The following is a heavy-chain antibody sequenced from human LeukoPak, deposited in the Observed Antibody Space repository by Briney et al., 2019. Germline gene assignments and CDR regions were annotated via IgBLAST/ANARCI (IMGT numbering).Heavy chain of an antibody. CDR2: ISYDGSNK. CDR1: GFTFSSYG. Sequence: GRSLRLSCAASGFTFSSYGMHWVRQAPGKGLEWVAVISYDGSNKYYADSVKGRFTISRDNSKNTLYLQMNSLRAEDTAVYYCAKDFKYGNKGNYYYYMDVWGKGTTVTVSS. V-gene: IGHV3-30*18. CDR3: AKDFKYGNKGNYYYYMDV. J-gene: IGHJ6*03. D-gene: IGHD1/OR15-1a*01.